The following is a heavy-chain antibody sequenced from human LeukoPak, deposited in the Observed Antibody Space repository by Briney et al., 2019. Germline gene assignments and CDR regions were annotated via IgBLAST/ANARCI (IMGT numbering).Heavy chain of an antibody. CDR2: ISYDGSNK. D-gene: IGHD6-25*01. CDR1: GFTFSSYG. Sequence: GGSLRLSCAASGFTFSSYGMHWVRQAPGKGLEWVAVISYDGSNKYYADSVKGRFTISRDNSKNTLYLQMNSLRAEDTAVYYCAKDCGYRYYYYCMDVWGKGTTVTVSS. CDR3: AKDCGYRYYYYCMDV. J-gene: IGHJ6*03. V-gene: IGHV3-30*18.